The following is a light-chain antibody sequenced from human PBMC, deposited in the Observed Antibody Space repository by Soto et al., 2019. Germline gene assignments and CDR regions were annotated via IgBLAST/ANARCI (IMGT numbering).Light chain of an antibody. V-gene: IGLV2-23*02. CDR3: CSYAGSSTQSYI. CDR2: EVS. J-gene: IGLJ1*01. Sequence: QSVLTQPASVSGSPGQSITISCTGTNSDVGSYNLVSWYQQHPGKAPKVIIYEVSERPSGVSDRFSGSKSGNTASLMISGLQAEDEADNYCCSYAGSSTQSYIFGSGTKVTFL. CDR1: NSDVGSYNL.